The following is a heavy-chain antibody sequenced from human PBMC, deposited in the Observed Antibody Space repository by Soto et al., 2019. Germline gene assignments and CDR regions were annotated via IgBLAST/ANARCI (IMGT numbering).Heavy chain of an antibody. D-gene: IGHD3-3*01. CDR1: GYSTSSGYY. J-gene: IGHJ5*02. Sequence: PSATLSLTCYASGYSTSSGYYWGWIRQPPGERLVWIGSAHPSGGTYYNPSLRSRVTISVDMSKNQVSLKLGSVTAADTAVYYCARESTYDFWSGYSRHNWFDPWGQGTLVTVSS. CDR3: ARESTYDFWSGYSRHNWFDP. CDR2: AHPSGGT. V-gene: IGHV4-38-2*02.